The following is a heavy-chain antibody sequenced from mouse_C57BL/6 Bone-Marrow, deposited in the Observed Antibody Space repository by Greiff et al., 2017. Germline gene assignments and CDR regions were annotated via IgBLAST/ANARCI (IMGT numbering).Heavy chain of an antibody. J-gene: IGHJ4*01. Sequence: QVQLQQSGPELVKPGASVKISCKASGYAFSSSWMNWVKQRPGKGLEWIGRIYPGDGDTNYNGKFKGKATLTADKSSSTAYMQLSSLTYEDSAVYFCTRSSYGNYPMDYWGQGTSVTVSS. CDR3: TRSSYGNYPMDY. CDR1: GYAFSSSW. V-gene: IGHV1-82*01. CDR2: IYPGDGDT. D-gene: IGHD2-1*01.